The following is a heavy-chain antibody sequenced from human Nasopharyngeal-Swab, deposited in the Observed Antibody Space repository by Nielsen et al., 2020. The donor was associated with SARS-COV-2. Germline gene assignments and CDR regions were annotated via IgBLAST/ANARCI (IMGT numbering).Heavy chain of an antibody. CDR1: GFTFSSYA. CDR3: VKDLGERSAAVGY. CDR2: IRWNGDSI. J-gene: IGHJ4*02. D-gene: IGHD6-13*01. V-gene: IGHV3-9*01. Sequence: SLKISCAASGFTFSSYAMSWVRQAPGKGLEWVSGIRWNGDSIGYADSVKGRFFVSRDNAKNSLYLQMNSLGVEDTALYYCVKDLGERSAAVGYWGQGTLVTVSS.